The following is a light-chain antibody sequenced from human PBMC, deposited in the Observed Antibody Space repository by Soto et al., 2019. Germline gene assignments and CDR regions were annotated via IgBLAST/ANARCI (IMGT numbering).Light chain of an antibody. J-gene: IGLJ3*02. CDR3: ASWDDSLNGWV. V-gene: IGLV1-44*01. CDR2: SNN. CDR1: SANIGSNT. Sequence: QSVLTQPPSASGTPGQRVTISCSGSSANIGSNTVNWYQQLPGTAPKLLINSNNQRPSGVPDRFSGSKSGTSASLVISGLQSEDEADYYCASWDDSLNGWVFGGGTKVTVL.